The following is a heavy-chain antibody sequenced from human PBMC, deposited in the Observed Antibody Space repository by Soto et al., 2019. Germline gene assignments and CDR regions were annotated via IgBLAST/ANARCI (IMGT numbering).Heavy chain of an antibody. D-gene: IGHD3-3*01. CDR2: ISGDGGST. J-gene: IGHJ6*02. V-gene: IGHV3-23*01. CDR1: GFSFSSFA. CDR3: AKGMGLPSGVSLDV. Sequence: GGSLRLSCAASGFSFSSFAMSWVRQAPGKGLEWVSVISGDGGSTYSADSVRGRFIISRDNSKNMLYLQMNSLRAEDTAVYSCAKGMGLPSGVSLDVWGQGTTVTVSS.